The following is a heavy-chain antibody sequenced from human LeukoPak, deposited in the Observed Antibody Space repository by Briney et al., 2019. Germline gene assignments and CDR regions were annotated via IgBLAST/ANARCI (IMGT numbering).Heavy chain of an antibody. J-gene: IGHJ5*02. CDR3: VKDPRIVVVPAAIGWFDP. V-gene: IGHV3-64D*06. D-gene: IGHD2-2*01. Sequence: PGGSLRLSCSASGFTFSSYAMHWVRQAPGKGLEYVSAISSNGGSTYYADSVKGRFTIPRDNSKNTLYLQMSSLRAEDTAVYYCVKDPRIVVVPAAIGWFDPWGQGTLVTVSS. CDR1: GFTFSSYA. CDR2: ISSNGGST.